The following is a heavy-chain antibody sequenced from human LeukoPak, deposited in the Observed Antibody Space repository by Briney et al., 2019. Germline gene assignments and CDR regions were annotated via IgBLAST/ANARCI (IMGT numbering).Heavy chain of an antibody. Sequence: ASVKVSCKASGYTFTSYGISWARQAPGQGLEWMGWISAYNGNTNYAQKLQGRVTMTTDTSTSTAYMELRSLRSDDTAVYYCARSPYCSSTSCRLHYYYMDVWGKGTTVTVSS. CDR1: GYTFTSYG. V-gene: IGHV1-18*01. D-gene: IGHD2-2*01. J-gene: IGHJ6*03. CDR2: ISAYNGNT. CDR3: ARSPYCSSTSCRLHYYYMDV.